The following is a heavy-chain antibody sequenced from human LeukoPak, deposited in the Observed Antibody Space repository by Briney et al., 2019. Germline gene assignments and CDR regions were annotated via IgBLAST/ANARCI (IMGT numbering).Heavy chain of an antibody. V-gene: IGHV1-8*01. J-gene: IGHJ4*02. CDR3: ARGRPDFGDYNLDH. CDR1: GYTFVNYG. CDR2: MNPNSGNT. Sequence: ASVKVSCKASGYTFVNYGINWVRQATGQGLEWMGWMNPNSGNTDFAQKFQGRLIMTTDTSINTAYMELSSLRSEDTAVYYCARGRPDFGDYNLDHWGQGTLITVSS. D-gene: IGHD4-17*01.